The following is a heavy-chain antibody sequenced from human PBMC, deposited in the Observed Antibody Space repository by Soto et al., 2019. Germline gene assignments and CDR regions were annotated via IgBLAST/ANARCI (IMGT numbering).Heavy chain of an antibody. D-gene: IGHD6-13*01. CDR1: GFTFSDYG. CDR2: ISYVGSKK. J-gene: IGHJ4*02. V-gene: IGHV3-30*18. Sequence: QVQVVESGGGVVQPGRSLRLSCAASGFTFSDYGMHWVRQAPGKGLEWVAVISYVGSKKYYADSVKGRFTTSRDNSKNTLYLQMNSLRPEDTAVYYCAKVGKGWDYFDYWGQGTLVTVSS. CDR3: AKVGKGWDYFDY.